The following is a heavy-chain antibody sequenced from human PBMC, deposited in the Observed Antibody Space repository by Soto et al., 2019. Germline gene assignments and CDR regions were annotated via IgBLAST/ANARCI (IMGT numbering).Heavy chain of an antibody. CDR3: ARDRGIYCTNGVCYRPYYYYYGMDV. CDR2: ISAYNGNT. Sequence: ASVKVSCKASGYTFTSYCISWVRQAPGQGLEWMGWISAYNGNTNYAQKLQGRVTMTTDTSTSTAYMELRSLRSDDTAVYYCARDRGIYCTNGVCYRPYYYYYGMDVWGQGTTVTVSS. D-gene: IGHD2-8*01. CDR1: GYTFTSYC. J-gene: IGHJ6*02. V-gene: IGHV1-18*04.